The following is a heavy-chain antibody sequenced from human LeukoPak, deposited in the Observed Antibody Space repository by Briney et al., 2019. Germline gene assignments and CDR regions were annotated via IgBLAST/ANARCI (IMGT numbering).Heavy chain of an antibody. Sequence: PSETLSLTCTISGGSTSSTSYYWGWIRQPPGKDLEWIGNIYYSGSTNYNPSLKSRVTISVDTSKNDFSLKLTSVTAADSAVYYCARVGGGSSFDYWGQGTLVTVSS. CDR2: IYYSGST. CDR1: GGSTSSTSYY. CDR3: ARVGGGSSFDY. J-gene: IGHJ4*02. D-gene: IGHD2-15*01. V-gene: IGHV4-61*03.